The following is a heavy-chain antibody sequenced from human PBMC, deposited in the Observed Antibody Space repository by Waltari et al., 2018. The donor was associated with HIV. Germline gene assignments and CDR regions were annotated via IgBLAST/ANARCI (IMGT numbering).Heavy chain of an antibody. CDR2: IILIFGTA. J-gene: IGHJ4*02. CDR1: GGTFSSYA. D-gene: IGHD5-18*01. CDR3: AREDTAMAAGGPFFDY. Sequence: QVQLVQSGAEVKKPGSSVKVSCKASGGTFSSYAISWVRQAAGQGLEWMGGIILIFGTANYAQKFQGRVTITADESTSTAYMELSSLRSEDTAVYYCAREDTAMAAGGPFFDYWGQGTLVTVSS. V-gene: IGHV1-69*01.